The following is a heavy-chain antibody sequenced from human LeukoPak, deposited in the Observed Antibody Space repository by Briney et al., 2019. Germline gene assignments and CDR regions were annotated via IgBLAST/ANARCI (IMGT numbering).Heavy chain of an antibody. J-gene: IGHJ4*02. CDR2: ISGSGGST. D-gene: IGHD3-9*01. CDR3: AKEGLRYFDWLCDY. Sequence: PGGFLRLSCAASGFTFSSYAMSWVRQAPGKGLEWVSAISGSGGSTYYADSVKGRFTISRDNSKNTLYLQMNSLRAEDTAVYYCAKEGLRYFDWLCDYWGQGTLVTVSS. CDR1: GFTFSSYA. V-gene: IGHV3-23*01.